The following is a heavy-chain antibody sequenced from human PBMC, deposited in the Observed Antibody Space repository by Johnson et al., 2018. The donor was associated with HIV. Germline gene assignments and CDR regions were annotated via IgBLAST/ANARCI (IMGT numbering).Heavy chain of an antibody. CDR1: GFTFSSYA. V-gene: IGHV3-23*04. Sequence: VQLVESGGGLIQPGGSLRLSCAASGFTFSSYAMSWVRQAPGKGLEWVSAISGSGGSTYYADSVKGRFTISRDNARNSLFLQMNSLRAEDTALYYCARVSTVTRYDAFDIWGQGTMVTVSS. J-gene: IGHJ3*02. CDR2: ISGSGGST. D-gene: IGHD4-17*01. CDR3: ARVSTVTRYDAFDI.